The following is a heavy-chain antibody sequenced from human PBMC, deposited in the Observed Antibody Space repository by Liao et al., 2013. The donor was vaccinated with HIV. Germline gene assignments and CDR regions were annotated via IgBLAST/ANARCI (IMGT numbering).Heavy chain of an antibody. CDR2: VFYSGST. CDR1: GGSISSSSYY. V-gene: IGHV4-39*07. CDR3: ARGLGRSWYFDL. Sequence: QLQLQESGPGLVKPSETLSLTCTVSGGSISSSSYYWGWIRQPPGKGLEWIGSVFYSGSTYYNPSLKSRVTISVDMSKNQFSLKLSSVTAADTAVYYCARGLGRSWYFDLWGRGTLVTVSS. J-gene: IGHJ2*01. D-gene: IGHD3/OR15-3a*01.